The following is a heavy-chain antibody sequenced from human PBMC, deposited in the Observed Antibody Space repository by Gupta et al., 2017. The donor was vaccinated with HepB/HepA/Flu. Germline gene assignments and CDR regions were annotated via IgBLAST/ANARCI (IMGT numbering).Heavy chain of an antibody. D-gene: IGHD3-3*01. J-gene: IGHJ4*02. Sequence: LQLQESGPGLVKPSETLSLTCTVSGGSISSSSYYWGWIRQPPGKGLEWIGSIYYSGSTYYNPSLKSRVTISVDTSKNQFSLKLSSVTAADTAVYYCARLHPDLLHSLFDYWGQGTLVTVSS. CDR3: ARLHPDLLHSLFDY. CDR2: IYYSGST. CDR1: GGSISSSSYY. V-gene: IGHV4-39*01.